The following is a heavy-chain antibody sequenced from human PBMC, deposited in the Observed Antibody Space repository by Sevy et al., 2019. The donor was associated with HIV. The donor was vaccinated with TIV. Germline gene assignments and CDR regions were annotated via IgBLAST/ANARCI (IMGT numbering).Heavy chain of an antibody. Sequence: GGSLRLSCAASGFTFTEFVMSWVRQAPGKGLEWVSTINSGGGSTYYADSVKGRFTISRDNSQNTLDLQMNSLRAEDTGVYYCAKDVVGGYSVSSGYSDHWGQGTLVTVSS. CDR3: AKDVVGGYSVSSGYSDH. D-gene: IGHD3-22*01. J-gene: IGHJ4*02. CDR1: GFTFTEFV. CDR2: INSGGGST. V-gene: IGHV3-23*01.